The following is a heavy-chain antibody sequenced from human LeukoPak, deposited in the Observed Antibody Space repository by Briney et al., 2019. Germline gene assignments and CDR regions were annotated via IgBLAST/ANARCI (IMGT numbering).Heavy chain of an antibody. CDR1: GGSISSSSYY. D-gene: IGHD6-19*01. Sequence: SATLSLTCTVSGGSISSSSYYWGWIRQPPGKGLEWIGSIYYSGSTYYNPSLKSRVTISVDTSKNQFSLKLSSVTAADTAVYYCARRVAANVPYYFDYWGQGTLVTVSS. V-gene: IGHV4-39*01. J-gene: IGHJ4*02. CDR2: IYYSGST. CDR3: ARRVAANVPYYFDY.